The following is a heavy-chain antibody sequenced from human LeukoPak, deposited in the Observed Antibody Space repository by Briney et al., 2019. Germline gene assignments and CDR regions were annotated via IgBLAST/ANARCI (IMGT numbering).Heavy chain of an antibody. CDR3: ARPNYYDSSGYYDY. CDR2: INPNSGGT. J-gene: IGHJ4*02. D-gene: IGHD3-22*01. V-gene: IGHV1-2*02. CDR1: GYTFTGYY. Sequence: ASVKVSCKASGYTFTGYYIHWVRQAPRQGLEWMGWINPNSGGTNYAQKFQGRVTMTRDTPISTAYMELSRLRSDDTAVYYCARPNYYDSSGYYDYWGQGTLVTVSS.